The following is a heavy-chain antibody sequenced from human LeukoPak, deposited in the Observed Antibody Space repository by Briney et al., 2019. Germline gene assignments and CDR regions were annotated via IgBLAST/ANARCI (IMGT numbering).Heavy chain of an antibody. CDR1: GFTFDDYG. CDR3: ARDRSYDILTGYAFDY. CDR2: INWNGGST. Sequence: GGSLRLSCAASGFTFDDYGMSWVRQAPGKGLEWVSGINWNGGSTGYAGSVKGRFTISRDNAKNSLYLQMNILRAEDTALYYCARDRSYDILTGYAFDYWGQGTLVTVSS. V-gene: IGHV3-20*04. D-gene: IGHD3-9*01. J-gene: IGHJ4*02.